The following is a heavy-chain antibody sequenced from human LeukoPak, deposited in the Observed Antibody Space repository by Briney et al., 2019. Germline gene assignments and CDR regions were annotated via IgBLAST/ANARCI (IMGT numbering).Heavy chain of an antibody. CDR3: AKDQYCTNGVCSDDAFDI. CDR2: IRYDGSNK. V-gene: IGHV3-30*02. CDR1: GFTFSSYG. Sequence: GGSLRLSCAASGFTFSSYGMHWVRQAPGKGLEWVAFIRYDGSNKYYADSVNGRFTISRDNSKNTLYLQMNSLRAEDTAVYYCAKDQYCTNGVCSDDAFDIWGQGTMVTVSS. J-gene: IGHJ3*02. D-gene: IGHD2-8*01.